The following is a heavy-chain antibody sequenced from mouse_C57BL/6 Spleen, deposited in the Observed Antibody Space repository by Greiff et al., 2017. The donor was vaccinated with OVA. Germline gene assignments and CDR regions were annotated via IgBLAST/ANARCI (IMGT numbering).Heavy chain of an antibody. J-gene: IGHJ4*01. D-gene: IGHD1-1*01. CDR3: KGSSYGYYAMDY. CDR1: GYTFTDYE. Sequence: QVQLKESGAELVRPGASVTLSCKASGYTFTDYEMHWVKQTPVHGLEWIGAIDPETGGTAYNQKFKGKAILTADKSSSTAYMELRSLTSEDSAVYYCKGSSYGYYAMDYWGQGTSVTVSS. V-gene: IGHV1-15*01. CDR2: IDPETGGT.